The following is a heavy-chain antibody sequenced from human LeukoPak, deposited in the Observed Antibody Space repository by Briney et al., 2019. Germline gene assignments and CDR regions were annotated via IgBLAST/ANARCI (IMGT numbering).Heavy chain of an antibody. CDR1: GFTFSSYA. Sequence: GGSLRLSCAASGFTFSSYAMSWVRQAPGKGLEWVSAISGSGGSTYYADSVKGRFTISRDNSKNTLYLQMNSLRAEDTAVYYCAKDEGYYYGSGSAPGYWGQGTLVTVSS. D-gene: IGHD3-10*01. V-gene: IGHV3-23*01. CDR2: ISGSGGST. CDR3: AKDEGYYYGSGSAPGY. J-gene: IGHJ4*02.